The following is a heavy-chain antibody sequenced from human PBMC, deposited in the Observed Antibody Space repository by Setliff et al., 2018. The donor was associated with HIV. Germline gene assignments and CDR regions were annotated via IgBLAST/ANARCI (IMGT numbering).Heavy chain of an antibody. CDR3: AREKWRAFDI. J-gene: IGHJ3*02. V-gene: IGHV3-66*02. Sequence: PGGSLRLSCAASAFTVSSSYMSWVRQAPGKGLEWVSVINSGGTTYYADSVKGRFTISRDNSKNTVFLQMTSLRPEDTAVYYCAREKWRAFDIWGQGTMVTVSS. CDR2: INSGGTT. D-gene: IGHD2-8*01. CDR1: AFTVSSSY.